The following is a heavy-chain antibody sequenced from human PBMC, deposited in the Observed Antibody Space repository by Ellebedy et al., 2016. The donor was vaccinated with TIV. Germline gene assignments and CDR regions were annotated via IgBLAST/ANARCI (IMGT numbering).Heavy chain of an antibody. D-gene: IGHD3-22*01. Sequence: GESLKISCAASGFTFNDHYMDSVRQAPGKGPEWVGRTRNKANSYTAEYAASVKSRFTISRDDSKNSLYLQMNSLKTEDTAVYYCARPRIDYYGSSGYYGDWGQGTLVTVSS. CDR2: TRNKANSYTA. CDR1: GFTFNDHY. V-gene: IGHV3-72*01. CDR3: ARPRIDYYGSSGYYGD. J-gene: IGHJ4*02.